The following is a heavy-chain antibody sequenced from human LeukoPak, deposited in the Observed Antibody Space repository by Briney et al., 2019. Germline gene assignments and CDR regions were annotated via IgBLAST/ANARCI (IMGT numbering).Heavy chain of an antibody. V-gene: IGHV3-48*03. D-gene: IGHD6-13*01. CDR2: ISSSGSTI. CDR3: AREYSSTWYAGRGLFDY. CDR1: GFTFSNYG. J-gene: IGHJ4*02. Sequence: GGSLRLSCAASGFTFSNYGMNWVRQAPGKGLEWLSYISSSGSTINYADSVKGRVTISRDNAKNSLYLQMNSLRAEDTAIYYCAREYSSTWYAGRGLFDYWGQGTLVTASS.